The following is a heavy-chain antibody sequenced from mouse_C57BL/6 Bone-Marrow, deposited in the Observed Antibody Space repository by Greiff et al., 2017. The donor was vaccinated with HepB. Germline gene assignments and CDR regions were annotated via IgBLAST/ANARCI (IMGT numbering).Heavy chain of an antibody. D-gene: IGHD1-1*01. V-gene: IGHV7-3*01. J-gene: IGHJ2*01. Sequence: EVKLMESGGGLVQPGGSLSLSCAASGFTFTDYYMSWVRQPPGKALEWLGFIRNKANGYTTEYSASVKGRFTISRDNSQSILYLQMNALRAEDSATYYCARNGRYYSGGFDYWGQGTTLTVSS. CDR2: IRNKANGYTT. CDR3: ARNGRYYSGGFDY. CDR1: GFTFTDYY.